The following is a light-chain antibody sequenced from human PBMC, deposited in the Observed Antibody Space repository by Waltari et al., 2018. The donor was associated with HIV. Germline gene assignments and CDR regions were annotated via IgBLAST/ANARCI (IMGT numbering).Light chain of an antibody. V-gene: IGLV1-47*01. J-gene: IGLJ2*01. Sequence: QSVLTQPPSASGTAGQRVTISCSGSRSNIGSNFVFWYQQFPGSATKLLIYKNNQRFSGVPGRFSGSKSGTSASLASSGLRSEDEAAYYCASWDDNLVGHVVFGGGTNLTV. CDR3: ASWDDNLVGHVV. CDR1: RSNIGSNF. CDR2: KNN.